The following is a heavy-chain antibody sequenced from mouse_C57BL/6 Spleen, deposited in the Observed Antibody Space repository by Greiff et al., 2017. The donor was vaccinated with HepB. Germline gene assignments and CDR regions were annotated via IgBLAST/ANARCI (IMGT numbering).Heavy chain of an antibody. J-gene: IGHJ3*01. CDR1: GYSITSGYY. CDR3: ASLYDYDEWFAY. Sequence: DVKLQESGPGLVKPSQSLSLTCSVTGYSITSGYYWNWIRQFPGNKLEWMGYISYDGSNNYNPSLKNRISITRDTSKNQFFLKLNSVTTEDTATYYCASLYDYDEWFAYWGQGTLVTVSA. D-gene: IGHD2-4*01. CDR2: ISYDGSN. V-gene: IGHV3-6*01.